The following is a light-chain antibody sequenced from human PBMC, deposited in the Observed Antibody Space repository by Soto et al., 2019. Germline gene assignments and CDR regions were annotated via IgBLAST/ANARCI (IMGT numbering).Light chain of an antibody. CDR2: KAS. V-gene: IGKV1-5*03. CDR1: QSISSW. CDR3: QQYNSYSWT. Sequence: DIQMNQSPSTLSASVGDRVTITGRPSQSISSWLAWYQQKRGKAPKFXIYKASSLQSGVPSRFSGSGSGTDFTRTISSLQPDDVATYYCQQYNSYSWTFGQGTKVDIK. J-gene: IGKJ1*01.